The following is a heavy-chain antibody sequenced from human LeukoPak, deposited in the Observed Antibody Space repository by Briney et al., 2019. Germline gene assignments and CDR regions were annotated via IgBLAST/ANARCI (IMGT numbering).Heavy chain of an antibody. CDR1: GFTFDDYA. Sequence: PGGSLRLSCAASGFTFDDYAMHWVRQAPGKGLEWVSGISWNSGSIGYADSVKGRFTISRDNAKNSLYLQMNSLRAEDMALYYCAKDIGSGSYYNGVRGQYFDYWGQGTLVTVSS. J-gene: IGHJ4*02. D-gene: IGHD3-10*01. CDR3: AKDIGSGSYYNGVRGQYFDY. CDR2: ISWNSGSI. V-gene: IGHV3-9*03.